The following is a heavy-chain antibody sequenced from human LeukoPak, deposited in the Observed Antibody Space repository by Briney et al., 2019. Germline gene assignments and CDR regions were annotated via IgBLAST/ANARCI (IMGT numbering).Heavy chain of an antibody. CDR3: ARAFSSSSFYFNY. Sequence: NPSDTLSLTGTDSDDSISTFYWNWIRQPPGKGLEWIGYIYHSGSTNYNPSLKSRVTISVDTSKNQFSLKLSSVTAADTAVYYCARAFSSSSFYFNYWGQGTLVTVSS. CDR2: IYHSGST. J-gene: IGHJ4*02. CDR1: DDSISTFY. D-gene: IGHD6-6*01. V-gene: IGHV4-59*01.